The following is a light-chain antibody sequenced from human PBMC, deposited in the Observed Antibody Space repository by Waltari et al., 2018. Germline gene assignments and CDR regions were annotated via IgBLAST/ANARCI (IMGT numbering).Light chain of an antibody. CDR1: QSLLHRNGNNY. CDR2: LGS. V-gene: IGKV2-28*01. CDR3: MQSLEALWT. Sequence: DIVMTQSPLSLPVTPGEPASISCRSSQSLLHRNGNNYLDWYLQKPGQSPQLLIYLGSSRASGVPDRFSGRGSGTDFTLKISRVEAEDVGVYYCMQSLEALWTFGQGTKVEIK. J-gene: IGKJ1*01.